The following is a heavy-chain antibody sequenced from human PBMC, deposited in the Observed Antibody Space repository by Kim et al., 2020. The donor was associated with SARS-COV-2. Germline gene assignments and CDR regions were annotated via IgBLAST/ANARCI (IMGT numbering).Heavy chain of an antibody. V-gene: IGHV3-11*06. J-gene: IGHJ6*02. Sequence: SVRGRFTISRDNAKNSLYLQMNSLRAEDTAVYYCAREGVRPLDYYYYGMDVWGQGTMVTVSS. D-gene: IGHD3-10*01. CDR3: AREGVRPLDYYYYGMDV.